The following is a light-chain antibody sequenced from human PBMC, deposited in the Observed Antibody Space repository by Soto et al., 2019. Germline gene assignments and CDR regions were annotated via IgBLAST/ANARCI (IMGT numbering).Light chain of an antibody. Sequence: EFVLTQSPGTLSLSPGERATLSCRASQTVRNNYLAWYQQKPGQAPRFLIYDASSRATGIPDRFSGGGSGTEFTLTISSLQSEDFAVYYCQQYNNWPPKLTFGGGTKVDIK. CDR2: DAS. CDR3: QQYNNWPPKLT. J-gene: IGKJ4*01. V-gene: IGKV3-20*01. CDR1: QTVRNNY.